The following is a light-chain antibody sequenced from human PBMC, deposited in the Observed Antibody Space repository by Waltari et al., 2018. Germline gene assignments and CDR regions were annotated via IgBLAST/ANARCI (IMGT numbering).Light chain of an antibody. Sequence: YQQKPGQAPVLANYYDSDRTSGIHERVSGSNSGNTATMTIGRVEAVDEADDYCQVWDSSSDHPVFGGGTKLTVL. J-gene: IGLJ2*01. CDR3: QVWDSSSDHPV. CDR2: YDS. V-gene: IGLV3-21*04.